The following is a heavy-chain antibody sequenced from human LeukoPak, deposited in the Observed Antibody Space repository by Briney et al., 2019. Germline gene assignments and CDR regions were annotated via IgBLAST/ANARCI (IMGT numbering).Heavy chain of an antibody. CDR1: GYTFTGYN. J-gene: IGHJ5*02. D-gene: IGHD4-17*01. V-gene: IGHV1-2*02. CDR3: ARPNGDYHNWFDP. Sequence: ASVKVSCKASGYTFTGYNIHWVRQAPGQGLEWMGWINPNSGDTNYAQKFQDRVTLSRDTSISTAYMELTNLRSDDTAVYYCARPNGDYHNWFDPWGQGTLVTVSS. CDR2: INPNSGDT.